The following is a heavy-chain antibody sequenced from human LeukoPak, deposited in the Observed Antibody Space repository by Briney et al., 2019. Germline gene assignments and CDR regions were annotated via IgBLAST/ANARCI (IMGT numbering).Heavy chain of an antibody. V-gene: IGHV4-39*07. CDR3: ARTTEGGYTYDYFYYYYMDV. D-gene: IGHD5-18*01. CDR2: IYYSGNT. J-gene: IGHJ6*03. Sequence: SETLSLTCTVSGVSISSSNSYWGWIRQPPGKGLEWIGSIYYSGNTYYNASLKSQVSISIDTSKNQFSLKLSSVTAADTAVYYCARTTEGGYTYDYFYYYYMDVWGKGTTVTISS. CDR1: GVSISSSNSY.